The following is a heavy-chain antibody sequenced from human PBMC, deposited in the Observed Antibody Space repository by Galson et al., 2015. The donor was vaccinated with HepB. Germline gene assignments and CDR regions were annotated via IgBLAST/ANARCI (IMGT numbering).Heavy chain of an antibody. CDR2: ISTSDGST. V-gene: IGHV3-23*01. Sequence: SLRLSCAASGFTFSSYAMNWVRQAPGQGLEWVSAISTSDGSTYYAQSVKGRFTISRDNSKNTLYLQMNSLRAEDTAVYYCAKDRAGYGSSRSRGPIDYWGQGTLVIVSS. CDR3: AKDRAGYGSSRSRGPIDY. CDR1: GFTFSSYA. D-gene: IGHD6-13*01. J-gene: IGHJ4*02.